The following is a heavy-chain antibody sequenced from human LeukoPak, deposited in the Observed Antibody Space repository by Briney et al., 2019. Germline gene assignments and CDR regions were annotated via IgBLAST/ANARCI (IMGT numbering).Heavy chain of an antibody. CDR3: ARDGMRAFDI. J-gene: IGHJ3*02. CDR2: ISSSSSYI. V-gene: IGHV3-21*01. Sequence: GGSLRLSCAASGFTFSSYSMNWVRQAPGKGLEWVSSISSSSSYIYYADSVKGRFTIPRDNAKNSLYLQMNSLRAEDTAVYYCARDGMRAFDIWGQGTMVTVSS. CDR1: GFTFSSYS.